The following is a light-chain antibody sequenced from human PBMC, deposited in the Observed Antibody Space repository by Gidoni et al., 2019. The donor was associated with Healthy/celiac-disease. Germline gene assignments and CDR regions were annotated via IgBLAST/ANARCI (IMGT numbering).Light chain of an antibody. Sequence: EIVLTQSPATLSLSPGERATLSCRASQSVSSYLAWYQQKPGQAPRLLIYDASNRATAIPPRFSGSGSETDFTLTISSLEPEDFAVYYCQQRSNWPPRITFGQGTRLEIK. CDR1: QSVSSY. CDR3: QQRSNWPPRIT. CDR2: DAS. V-gene: IGKV3-11*01. J-gene: IGKJ5*01.